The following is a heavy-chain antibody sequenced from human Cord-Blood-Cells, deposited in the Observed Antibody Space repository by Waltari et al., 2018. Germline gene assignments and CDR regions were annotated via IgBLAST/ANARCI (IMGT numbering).Heavy chain of an antibody. D-gene: IGHD6-13*01. CDR3: ARIRIAAAGYWYFDL. CDR1: GFPLTHVRMG. J-gene: IGHJ2*01. CDR2: IFSNDEK. Sequence: QVTLKESGPVLVKPPETLTLTCTRSGFPLTHVRMGLRCIRQPPGKALEWLAHIFSNDEKSYSTSLKSRLTISKDTSKSQVVLTMTNMDPVDTATYYCARIRIAAAGYWYFDLWGRGTLVTVSS. V-gene: IGHV2-26*01.